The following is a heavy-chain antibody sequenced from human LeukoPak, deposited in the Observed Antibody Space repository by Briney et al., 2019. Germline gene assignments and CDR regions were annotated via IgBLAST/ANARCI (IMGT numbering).Heavy chain of an antibody. V-gene: IGHV3-30*18. CDR3: AKETGIPVAGD. CDR2: ISYDGSNK. CDR1: GFTFSSYG. D-gene: IGHD6-19*01. J-gene: IGHJ4*02. Sequence: GRSLRLSCAASGFTFSSYGMHWVRQAPGKGLEWVAVISYDGSNKYYADSVKGRFTISRDNSKNTLYLQMNSLRAEDTAVYYCAKETGIPVAGDWGQGALVTVSS.